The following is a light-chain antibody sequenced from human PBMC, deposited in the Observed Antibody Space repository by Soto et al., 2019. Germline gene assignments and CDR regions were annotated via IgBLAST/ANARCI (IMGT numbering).Light chain of an antibody. J-gene: IGLJ1*01. Sequence: ALTQPASVSGSPGQSITISCTGTSSDVGGYNYVSWYQQHPGKAPKLMIYEVSNRPSGVSNRFSGSKSGNTASLTISGLQAEDEADYYCSSYTSSSTVFGTGTKVTVL. CDR1: SSDVGGYNY. CDR2: EVS. CDR3: SSYTSSSTV. V-gene: IGLV2-14*01.